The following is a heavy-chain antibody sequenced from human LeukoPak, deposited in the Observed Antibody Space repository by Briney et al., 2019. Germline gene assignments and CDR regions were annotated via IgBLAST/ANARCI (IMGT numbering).Heavy chain of an antibody. Sequence: GGSLRLSCAASGFTFSSYAMHWVRQAPGKGLEYVSTISGNGGSTYYANSVKGRFTVSRDNSKHTLYLQMGSLRAEDMAVYYCARGGSSWYYPYFDYWGQGTLVTVSS. CDR3: ARGGSSWYYPYFDY. CDR2: ISGNGGST. CDR1: GFTFSSYA. D-gene: IGHD6-13*01. V-gene: IGHV3-64*01. J-gene: IGHJ4*02.